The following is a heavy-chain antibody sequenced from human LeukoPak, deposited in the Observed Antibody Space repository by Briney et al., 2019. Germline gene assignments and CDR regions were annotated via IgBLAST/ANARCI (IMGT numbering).Heavy chain of an antibody. CDR1: GFSFSSYE. D-gene: IGHD6-19*01. J-gene: IGHJ4*02. Sequence: GGSLRLSCAASGFSFSSYEMHWVRQAPGKGLEWVSDISSSGSTTYYADSARGRFTTSRDNAKNLLYLQMHSLRAEDTAIYYCSLLAVASPQDYWGQGTLVTVSS. V-gene: IGHV3-48*03. CDR3: SLLAVASPQDY. CDR2: ISSSGSTT.